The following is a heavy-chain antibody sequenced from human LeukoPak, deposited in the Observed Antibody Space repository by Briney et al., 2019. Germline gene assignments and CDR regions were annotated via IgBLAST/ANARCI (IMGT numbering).Heavy chain of an antibody. Sequence: GGSLRLSCAASGFTFSTYSMSWVRQAPGKGLEWVSSISSRGNYIYYADSVKGRFTNSRDNAKNSLYLQMNSLRAEDTAVFYCARLTYSSSPPDYWGQGTLVTVSS. CDR2: ISSRGNYI. V-gene: IGHV3-21*01. CDR3: ARLTYSSSPPDY. CDR1: GFTFSTYS. J-gene: IGHJ4*02. D-gene: IGHD6-13*01.